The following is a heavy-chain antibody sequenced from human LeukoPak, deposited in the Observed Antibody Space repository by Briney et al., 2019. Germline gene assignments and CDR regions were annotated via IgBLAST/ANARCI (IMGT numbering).Heavy chain of an antibody. CDR2: ISYDGSNK. CDR1: GFTFSSYA. J-gene: IGHJ4*02. D-gene: IGHD4-17*01. V-gene: IGHV3-30*04. Sequence: PGGSLRLSCAASGFTFSSYAMHWVRQAPGKGLEWVAVISYDGSNKYYADSVKGRFTISRDNSKNTLYLQMNSLRAEDTAVYYCARSSYGDYGYFDYWGQGTLVTVSS. CDR3: ARSSYGDYGYFDY.